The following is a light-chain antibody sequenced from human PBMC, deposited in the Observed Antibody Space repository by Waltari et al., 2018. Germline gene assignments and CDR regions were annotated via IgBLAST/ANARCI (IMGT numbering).Light chain of an antibody. CDR3: SSQSGSNVVI. V-gene: IGLV2-14*03. J-gene: IGLJ2*01. CDR1: SSDGGGDDS. CDR2: DVN. Sequence: QSALTQPASVSGSPGQSITISCTGSSSDGGGDDSVSRYQDHPGQAPKVIIYDVNNRPSGVSERFSGSKSGNTASLTISGLQAEDEANYYCSSQSGSNVVIFGGGTKLTVL.